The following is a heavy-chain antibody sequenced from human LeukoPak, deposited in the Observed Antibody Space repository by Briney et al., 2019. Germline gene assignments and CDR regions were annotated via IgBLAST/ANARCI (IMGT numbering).Heavy chain of an antibody. Sequence: GGSLRLFCAASGFTVSSNYMSWVRQAPGKGLEGVSVIYSGGSTYYADSVKGRFTISRDNSKNTLNLQMNSLRAEDTAVYYCARDPSALGNDVTDGFDPWGQGTLVTVSS. V-gene: IGHV3-66*01. J-gene: IGHJ5*02. CDR3: ARDPSALGNDVTDGFDP. CDR1: GFTVSSNY. D-gene: IGHD1-1*01. CDR2: IYSGGST.